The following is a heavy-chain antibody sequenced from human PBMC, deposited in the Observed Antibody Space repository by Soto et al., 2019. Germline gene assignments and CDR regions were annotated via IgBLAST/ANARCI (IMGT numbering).Heavy chain of an antibody. D-gene: IGHD2-8*01. CDR1: GFTFSSYA. J-gene: IGHJ5*02. CDR3: ARELKHCTNGVCSRPRGYNWFDP. Sequence: PGGSLRLSCAASGFTFSSYAMHWVRQAPGKGLEWVAVISYDGSNKYYADSVKGRFTISRDNSKNTLYLQMNSLRAEDTAVYYCARELKHCTNGVCSRPRGYNWFDPWGQGTLVTVSS. V-gene: IGHV3-30-3*01. CDR2: ISYDGSNK.